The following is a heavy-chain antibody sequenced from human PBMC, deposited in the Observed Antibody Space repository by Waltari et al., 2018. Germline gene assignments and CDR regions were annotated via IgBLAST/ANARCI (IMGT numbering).Heavy chain of an antibody. D-gene: IGHD4-17*01. V-gene: IGHV4-59*11. CDR1: GGSISSHY. Sequence: QVQLQESGPGLVKPSEALSLTCPVSGGSISSHYWSWIRQPPGKGLEWIGDIYYSGSTNDHPSLKRRVTISGDTSKNQFSLKLCSVTAADTAVYYCARVGVGYGDSFDYWGQGTLVTVSS. CDR2: IYYSGST. CDR3: ARVGVGYGDSFDY. J-gene: IGHJ4*02.